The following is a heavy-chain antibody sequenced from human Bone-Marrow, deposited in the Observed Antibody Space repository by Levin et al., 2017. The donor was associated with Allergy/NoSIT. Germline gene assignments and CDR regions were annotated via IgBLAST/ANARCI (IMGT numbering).Heavy chain of an antibody. J-gene: IGHJ6*02. Sequence: SQTLSLTCSVSGGSIRDDSYYWAWVRQPPGKGLAWVGSIYYDGSASYNPSLKTRLTLSVDTSKNQFSLRVTSVTAADTAGYYCAGEPTSPYYYHYGLDVWGPGTTVTVSS. CDR3: AGEPTSPYYYHYGLDV. CDR1: GGSIRDDSYY. D-gene: IGHD4-11*01. V-gene: IGHV4-39*07. CDR2: IYYDGSA.